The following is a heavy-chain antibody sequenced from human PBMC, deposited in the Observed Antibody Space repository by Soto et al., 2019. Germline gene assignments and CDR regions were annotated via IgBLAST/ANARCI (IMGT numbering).Heavy chain of an antibody. CDR2: LYYSGST. V-gene: IGHV4-31*03. CDR3: ARGPLKPGVGWFDP. CDR1: GGSISSGGYY. J-gene: IGHJ5*02. Sequence: QVQLQESGPGLVKPSQTLSLTCTVSGGSISSGGYYWSWICQHQGKGLEWIGYLYYSGSTYYNPSLKSRVTISVDTSKNQFSLKLSSVTAADTAVYYCARGPLKPGVGWFDPWGQGTLVTVSS.